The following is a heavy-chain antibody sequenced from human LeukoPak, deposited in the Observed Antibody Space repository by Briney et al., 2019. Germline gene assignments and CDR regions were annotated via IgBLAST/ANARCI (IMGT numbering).Heavy chain of an antibody. CDR3: ARDIRTVGATLYFDY. CDR2: VHSSGST. V-gene: IGHV4-59*02. CDR1: GASVTTYY. J-gene: IGHJ4*02. D-gene: IGHD1-26*01. Sequence: KPAETLSLTCTVSGASVTTYYWSWIRQSPGKELEGIANVHSSGSTFYNPSLKSRVTTSTDTSKDQFSLKLTSVTTPETAVYYCARDIRTVGATLYFDYWGQGTLLTVSS.